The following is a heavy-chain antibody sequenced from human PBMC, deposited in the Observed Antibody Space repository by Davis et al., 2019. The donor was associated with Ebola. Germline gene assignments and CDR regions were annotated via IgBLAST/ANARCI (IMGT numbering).Heavy chain of an antibody. Sequence: AASVKVSCKASGYTFTNYYMHWVRQAPGQGLEWMGMINPNDGRTIYAQKFQGRVTVTRDTSTTTAYMELSRLKSDDTAVYYCARLIRGDSTGYRFDYWGQGTLVTVSS. CDR2: INPNDGRT. CDR3: ARLIRGDSTGYRFDY. D-gene: IGHD3-22*01. J-gene: IGHJ4*02. CDR1: GYTFTNYY. V-gene: IGHV1-46*01.